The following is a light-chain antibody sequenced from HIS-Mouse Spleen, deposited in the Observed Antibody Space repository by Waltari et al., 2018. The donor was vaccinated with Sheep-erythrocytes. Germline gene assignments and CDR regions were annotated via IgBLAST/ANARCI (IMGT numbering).Light chain of an antibody. CDR1: SSDVGSYNL. CDR2: AGS. V-gene: IGLV2-23*01. J-gene: IGLJ1*01. Sequence: QSALTQPASVSGSPGQSITISCTGTSSDVGSYNLVSWYQQHPGKAPKRMIYAGSKRPSGVSNRFSGSKSGNTASLTISGLQAEDEADYYCCSYAGSNNYVFGTGTKVTVL. CDR3: CSYAGSNNYV.